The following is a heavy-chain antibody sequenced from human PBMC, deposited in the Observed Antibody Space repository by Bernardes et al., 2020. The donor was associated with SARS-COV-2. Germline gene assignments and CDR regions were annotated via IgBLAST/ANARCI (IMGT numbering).Heavy chain of an antibody. V-gene: IGHV3-33*01. D-gene: IGHD6-6*01. CDR3: ARDNILGFKKYSSVNVGMDV. CDR1: GFTFSSYG. J-gene: IGHJ6*02. Sequence: GGSLRLSCAASGFTFSSYGMHWVRQAPGKGLEWVAVIWYDGSNKYYADSVKGRFTISRDNSKNTLYLQMNSLRAEDTAVYYCARDNILGFKKYSSVNVGMDVWGQGTTVTVSS. CDR2: IWYDGSNK.